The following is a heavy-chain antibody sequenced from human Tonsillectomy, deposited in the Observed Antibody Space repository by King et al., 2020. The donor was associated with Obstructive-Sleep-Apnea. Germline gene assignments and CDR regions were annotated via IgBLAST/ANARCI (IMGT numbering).Heavy chain of an antibody. CDR2: ISAYNGNT. CDR1: GYTFTTYG. V-gene: IGHV1-18*01. D-gene: IGHD3-22*01. Sequence: QLVQSGAEVKKPGASVKVSCKASGYTFTTYGINWVRQAPGQGLEWMGWISAYNGNTNYAQRLQGRVTMTTDTSTSTAYMELRSLRSDDTAVYYCARDGVANYDSSGYYYFDYWGQGTLVTVSS. CDR3: ARDGVANYDSSGYYYFDY. J-gene: IGHJ4*02.